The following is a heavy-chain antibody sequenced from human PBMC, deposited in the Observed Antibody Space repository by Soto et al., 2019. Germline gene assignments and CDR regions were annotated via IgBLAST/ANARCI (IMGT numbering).Heavy chain of an antibody. CDR3: ARGETGRLSWFDP. D-gene: IGHD1-1*01. Sequence: HVQLQESGPGLVKPSQTLSLTCTVSGGSISSGGYYWSWIRQHPGQGLEWIGYIYYSGSTYYNPSLKSRVTISVDTSKNQSSLKLSSVTAGDTAVYYCARGETGRLSWFDPWGQGTLVTVSS. CDR1: GGSISSGGYY. V-gene: IGHV4-31*03. J-gene: IGHJ5*02. CDR2: IYYSGST.